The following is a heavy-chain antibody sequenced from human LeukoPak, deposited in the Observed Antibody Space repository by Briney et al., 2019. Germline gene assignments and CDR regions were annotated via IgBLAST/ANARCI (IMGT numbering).Heavy chain of an antibody. CDR3: ARAGSCPGFGKYYYDSSGHTAFDY. Sequence: PGGSLRLSCAASGFTFSSYAMHWVRQAPGKGLEWVAVISYDGSNKYYADSVKGRFTISRDNSKNTLYLQMNSLRAEDTAVYYCARAGSCPGFGKYYYDSSGHTAFDYWGQGTLVTVSS. J-gene: IGHJ4*02. V-gene: IGHV3-30-3*01. CDR2: ISYDGSNK. CDR1: GFTFSSYA. D-gene: IGHD3-22*01.